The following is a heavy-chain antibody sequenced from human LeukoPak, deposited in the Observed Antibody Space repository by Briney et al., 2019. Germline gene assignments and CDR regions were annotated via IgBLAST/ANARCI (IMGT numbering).Heavy chain of an antibody. Sequence: GGSLRLSCAASGFTFSSFGMHWVRQAPGKGLEWVAVIWNDGSNNYYADSVKGRFTISRDNAKNTLYLQMNSLRPEDTAVYYCASSMAFNCLDYWGQGTLVTVFS. V-gene: IGHV3-33*01. D-gene: IGHD2-15*01. CDR1: GFTFSSFG. CDR2: IWNDGSNN. CDR3: ASSMAFNCLDY. J-gene: IGHJ4*02.